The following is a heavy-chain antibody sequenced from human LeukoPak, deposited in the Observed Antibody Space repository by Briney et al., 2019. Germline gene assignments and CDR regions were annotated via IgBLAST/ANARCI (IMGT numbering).Heavy chain of an antibody. J-gene: IGHJ4*02. V-gene: IGHV3-7*01. D-gene: IGHD3-10*01. CDR3: ARLHYYNSGRSYPSIYFDS. Sequence: GGSLRLSCVGSGFSFSSKWMSWVRQAPGKGLEWVGNIDQEGSEKVYVDSVKGRFTISRDNAKNSLYLQMNSLGAEDTAIYYCARLHYYNSGRSYPSIYFDSWGQGTLVTVSS. CDR1: GFSFSSKW. CDR2: IDQEGSEK.